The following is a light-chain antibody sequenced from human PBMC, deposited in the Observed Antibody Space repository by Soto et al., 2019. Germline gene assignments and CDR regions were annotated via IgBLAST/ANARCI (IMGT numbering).Light chain of an antibody. J-gene: IGLJ3*02. CDR3: SSYTSISTVV. CDR2: DVS. CDR1: SSDVGGYNY. V-gene: IGLV2-14*01. Sequence: QSALTQPASVSGSPGQSITISCTGTSSDVGGYNYVSWYQQHPGKAPKLIIYDVSDRPSGVSYRSSGSKSGNTASLTISGLQADDEADYCCSSYTSISTVVFGGGTKLTVL.